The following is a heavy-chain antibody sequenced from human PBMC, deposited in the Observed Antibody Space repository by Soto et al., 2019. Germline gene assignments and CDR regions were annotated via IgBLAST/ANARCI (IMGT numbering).Heavy chain of an antibody. CDR1: GYTFTGYY. CDR3: ARDSGGPDYYNSSGYYYRAFVI. Sequence: GASVKVSCKASGYTFTGYYMHWVRQAPGQGLEWMGWINPNSGGTNYAQKFQGWVTMTRDTSISTAYMELSRLRSDDTAVYYCARDSGGPDYYNSSGYYYRAFVIRGQGITITVS. V-gene: IGHV1-2*04. D-gene: IGHD3-22*01. J-gene: IGHJ3*02. CDR2: INPNSGGT.